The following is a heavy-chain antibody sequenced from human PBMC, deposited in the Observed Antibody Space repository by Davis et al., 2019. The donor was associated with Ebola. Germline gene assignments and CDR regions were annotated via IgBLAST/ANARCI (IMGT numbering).Heavy chain of an antibody. Sequence: GDSLKISCAASVFTFSGYSMNWVRQAPGKGLEWVSYISGTSRAIYYADSVKDRFTISIDNAKNSLYLQMNSLRDEDTAIYYCLYGMDVWGQGTTVTVSS. CDR3: LYGMDV. CDR2: ISGTSRAI. V-gene: IGHV3-48*02. CDR1: VFTFSGYS. J-gene: IGHJ6*02.